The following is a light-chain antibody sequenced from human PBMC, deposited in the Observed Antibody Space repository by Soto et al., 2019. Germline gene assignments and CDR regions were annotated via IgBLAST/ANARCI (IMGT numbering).Light chain of an antibody. V-gene: IGKV3-11*01. Sequence: EIVLTQSPATLSLSPGERATLSCRASQSVSSYLAWYQQKPGQAPRLLIYDASNRATAIPARFSGSGSGTDFSLTISSLEPEDFAVYYCQQRSNWPPWTFGHGTKVDIK. CDR1: QSVSSY. J-gene: IGKJ1*01. CDR3: QQRSNWPPWT. CDR2: DAS.